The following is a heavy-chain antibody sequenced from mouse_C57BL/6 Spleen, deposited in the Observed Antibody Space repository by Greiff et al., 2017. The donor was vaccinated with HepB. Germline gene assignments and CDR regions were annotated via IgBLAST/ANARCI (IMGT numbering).Heavy chain of an antibody. D-gene: IGHD4-1*01. CDR2: INYDGSST. J-gene: IGHJ2*01. CDR1: GFTFSDYY. CDR3: ARGLGRGNFDY. V-gene: IGHV5-16*01. Sequence: DVKLVESEGGLVQPGSSMKLSCTASGFTFSDYYMAWVRQVPEKGLEWVANINYDGSSTYYLDSLKSRFIISRDNAKNILYLQMSSLKSEDTATYYCARGLGRGNFDYWGQGTTLTVSS.